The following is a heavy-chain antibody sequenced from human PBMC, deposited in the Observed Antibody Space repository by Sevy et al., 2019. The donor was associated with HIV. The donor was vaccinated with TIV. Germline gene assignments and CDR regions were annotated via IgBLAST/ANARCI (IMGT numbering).Heavy chain of an antibody. J-gene: IGHJ5*02. Sequence: GGSLRLSCKASGFTFSTYSMHWVRQAPGKGLEWVSSISRTSTTTYYADSAKGGFTLSRENAKNSLYLQMNSLRDEDTAVYYCAREAYYYDSREENWFDPWGQGTLVTVSS. CDR2: ISRTSTTT. CDR3: AREAYYYDSREENWFDP. CDR1: GFTFSTYS. V-gene: IGHV3-48*02. D-gene: IGHD3-22*01.